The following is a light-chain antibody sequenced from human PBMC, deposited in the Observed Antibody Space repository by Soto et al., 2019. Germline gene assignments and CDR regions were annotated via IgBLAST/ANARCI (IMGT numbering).Light chain of an antibody. CDR2: GVS. J-gene: IGKJ2*01. Sequence: EIVLTQSPGTLSMSPGERATVSCRASERVDSSYLAWYQQKPGQAPRLVIYGVSNRATGIPDRFSGSGSGTDFSLTISRLEPEDVAVYYCQQYGSSPYTFGQGTKLEI. CDR3: QQYGSSPYT. V-gene: IGKV3-20*01. CDR1: ERVDSSY.